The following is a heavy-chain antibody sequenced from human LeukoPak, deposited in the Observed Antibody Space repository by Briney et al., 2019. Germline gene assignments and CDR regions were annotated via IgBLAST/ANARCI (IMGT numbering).Heavy chain of an antibody. CDR2: ISAYNGNT. Sequence: ASVTVSCTASGYTFTSYGISWVRPAPGQGLEWMGWISAYNGNTNYAQKLQGRVTMTTDTSTSTAYMELRSLRSDDTAVYYCARGMGGISSSSPRVWFDPWGQGTLVTVSS. CDR3: ARGMGGISSSSPRVWFDP. CDR1: GYTFTSYG. D-gene: IGHD6-6*01. J-gene: IGHJ5*02. V-gene: IGHV1-18*01.